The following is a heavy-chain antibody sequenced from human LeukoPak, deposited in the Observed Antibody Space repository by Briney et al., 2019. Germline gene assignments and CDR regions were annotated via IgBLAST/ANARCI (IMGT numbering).Heavy chain of an antibody. V-gene: IGHV4-38-2*02. Sequence: SETLSLTCTVSGYSISTGYYWDWIRQPPGKGLEWIGTFYHGGSTYYNPSLKSRVTISVDTSKNQFSLKLSSVTAADTAVYYCARHLSRGLLRYFDWFDYWGQGTLVTVSS. J-gene: IGHJ4*02. D-gene: IGHD3-9*01. CDR2: FYHGGST. CDR1: GYSISTGYY. CDR3: ARHLSRGLLRYFDWFDY.